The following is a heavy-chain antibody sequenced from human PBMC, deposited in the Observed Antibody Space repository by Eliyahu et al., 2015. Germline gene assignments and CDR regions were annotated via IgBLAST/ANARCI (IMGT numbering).Heavy chain of an antibody. Sequence: QVQLVESGGGVVQPGRSLRLSCAXSGFTFSNYALHWVRQAPGKGLEWVAFISSDGNNKYYADSVEGRFTISRDTSKNTLYLQMDSLRPEDTAVYYCARVVWVGSTSSSVFDIWGQGTMVTVSS. CDR3: ARVVWVGSTSSSVFDI. D-gene: IGHD2-2*01. V-gene: IGHV3-30-3*01. CDR1: GFTFSNYA. CDR2: ISSDGNNK. J-gene: IGHJ3*02.